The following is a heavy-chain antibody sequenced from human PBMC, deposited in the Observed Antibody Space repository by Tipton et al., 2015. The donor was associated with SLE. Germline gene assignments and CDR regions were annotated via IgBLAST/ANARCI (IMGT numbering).Heavy chain of an antibody. D-gene: IGHD1-26*01. Sequence: TLSLTCTVSGGSVNSHYWSWIRQPPGKGLEWIGYIYYSGSTYYNPSLKSRVTISVDTSKNQFSLKLSSVTAADTAVYYCARGLYSGSYYHFDYWGQGTLVTVSS. CDR1: GGSVNSHY. J-gene: IGHJ4*02. CDR2: IYYSGST. CDR3: ARGLYSGSYYHFDY. V-gene: IGHV4-59*02.